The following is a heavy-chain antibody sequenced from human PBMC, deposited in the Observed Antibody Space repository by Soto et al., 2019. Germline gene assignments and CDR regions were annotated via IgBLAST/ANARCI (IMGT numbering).Heavy chain of an antibody. CDR3: ARGQLAAASFDP. CDR1: GYTFTGYY. CDR2: INPNSGNT. D-gene: IGHD6-13*01. Sequence: ASVKVSCKASGYTFTGYYIHWVRQAPGQGLEWMGWINPNSGNTKYVENFQGRVTMTRDTSIRTAYMELSGLRSDDTAVYYCARGQLAAASFDPSCQGIFVSV. J-gene: IGHJ5*02. V-gene: IGHV1-2*02.